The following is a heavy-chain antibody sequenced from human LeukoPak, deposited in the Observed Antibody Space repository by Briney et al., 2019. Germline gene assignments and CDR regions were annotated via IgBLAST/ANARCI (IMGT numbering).Heavy chain of an antibody. Sequence: SETLSLTCAVCGGSFSGYYWSWIRQPPGKGLEWIGEINHSGSTNYNPSLKSRVTISVDTSKNQFSLKLSSVTAADTAVYYCARDGYSSSSFDYWGQGTLVTVSS. J-gene: IGHJ4*02. D-gene: IGHD6-13*01. CDR1: GGSFSGYY. V-gene: IGHV4-34*01. CDR2: INHSGST. CDR3: ARDGYSSSSFDY.